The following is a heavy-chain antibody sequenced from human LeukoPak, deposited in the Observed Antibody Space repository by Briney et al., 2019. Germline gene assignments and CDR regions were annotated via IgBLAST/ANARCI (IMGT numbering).Heavy chain of an antibody. CDR1: VLTFTSSP. V-gene: IGHV3-30*10. J-gene: IGHJ6*03. CDR3: ARQGTSHDYYFLDMDV. Sequence: GGSLRLSCSASVLTFTSSPMHGVRQAPGKGLEWGALISNDGRDKYFTDSVKGRFTISRDSSGRTLYLQMKRLRGQDTGVYFCARQGTSHDYYFLDMDVWGKGTTVTVS. CDR2: ISNDGRDK.